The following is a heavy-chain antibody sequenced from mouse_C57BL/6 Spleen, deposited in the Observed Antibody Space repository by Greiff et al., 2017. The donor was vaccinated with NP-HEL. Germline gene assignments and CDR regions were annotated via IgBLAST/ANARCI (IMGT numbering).Heavy chain of an antibody. Sequence: VQLQQSGAELVRPGTSVKMSCKASGYTFTNYWIGWAKQRPGHGLEWIGDIYPGGGYTNYNEKFKGKATLTADKSSSTAYMQFSSLTSEDSAIYYGARSDYDYDGYYFDYWGQGTTLTVSS. D-gene: IGHD2-4*01. CDR2: IYPGGGYT. J-gene: IGHJ2*01. V-gene: IGHV1-63*01. CDR3: ARSDYDYDGYYFDY. CDR1: GYTFTNYW.